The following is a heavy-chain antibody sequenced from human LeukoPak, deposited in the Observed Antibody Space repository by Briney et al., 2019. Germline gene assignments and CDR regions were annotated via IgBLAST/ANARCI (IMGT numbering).Heavy chain of an antibody. Sequence: GGSLRLSCAASGFTFSGSAMHWVRQASGEGLEWVGRIRSKANSYATAYAASVKGSFTISRDDSKNTAYLQMNSLKTEDTAVYYCTSLTTVTPPFDCWGQGTLVTVSS. D-gene: IGHD4-17*01. CDR2: IRSKANSYAT. J-gene: IGHJ4*02. V-gene: IGHV3-73*01. CDR1: GFTFSGSA. CDR3: TSLTTVTPPFDC.